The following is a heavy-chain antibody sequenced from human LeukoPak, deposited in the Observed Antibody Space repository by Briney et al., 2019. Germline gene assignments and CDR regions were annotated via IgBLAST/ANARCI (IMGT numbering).Heavy chain of an antibody. V-gene: IGHV4-39*07. J-gene: IGHJ4*02. CDR1: GGSISSSSYY. CDR3: ARDPTVKTQSFDY. D-gene: IGHD2/OR15-2a*01. Sequence: TSETLSLTCTVSGGSISSSSYYWGWIRQPPGKGLEWIGSIYYSGSTYYNPSLKSRVTISVDTSKNQFSLKLSSVTAADTAVYYCARDPTVKTQSFDYWGQGTLVTVSS. CDR2: IYYSGST.